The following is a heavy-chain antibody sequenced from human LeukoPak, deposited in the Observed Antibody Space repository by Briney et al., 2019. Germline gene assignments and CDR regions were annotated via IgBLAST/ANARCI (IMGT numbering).Heavy chain of an antibody. CDR1: GFTFSRYA. D-gene: IGHD2-15*01. CDR2: VSSTGDNT. J-gene: IGHJ4*02. V-gene: IGHV3-64D*06. CDR3: ARGGGLQRRYFEY. Sequence: GGSLRLSCSASGFTFSRYAMYWVRQAPGKGLESVSAVSSTGDNTYYADSVKGRLTISRDNSKNTLYLQMSSLRGEDTAVYYCARGGGLQRRYFEYWGQGTLLTVSS.